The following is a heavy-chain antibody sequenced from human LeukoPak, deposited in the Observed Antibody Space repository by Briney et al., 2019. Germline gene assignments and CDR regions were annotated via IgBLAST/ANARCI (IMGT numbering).Heavy chain of an antibody. J-gene: IGHJ4*02. Sequence: GGSLRLSCAASGFTFSSYGMHWVRQAPGKGLEWVAIISYDGSNTYYADSVKGRFTISRNNSNNTLYLQMNSLRAEDTAVYYCAKDLGGIHYFDFRGQGTLVSVSS. V-gene: IGHV3-30*18. CDR3: AKDLGGIHYFDF. CDR2: ISYDGSNT. CDR1: GFTFSSYG.